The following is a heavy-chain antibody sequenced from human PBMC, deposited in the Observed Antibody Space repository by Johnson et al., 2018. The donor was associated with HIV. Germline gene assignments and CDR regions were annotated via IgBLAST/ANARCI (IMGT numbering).Heavy chain of an antibody. CDR2: ISYDGSNK. CDR1: GFTFSSYA. Sequence: VQLVESGGGVVQPGRSLRLSCAASGFTFSSYAMPWVRQAPGKGLAWVAVISYDGSNKYYADSVKGRFTISRDNSKNTLYLQMNSLRAEDTAVYYCAREGGIAAAGTDAFDIWGQGTMVTVSS. D-gene: IGHD6-13*01. V-gene: IGHV3-30-3*01. CDR3: AREGGIAAAGTDAFDI. J-gene: IGHJ3*02.